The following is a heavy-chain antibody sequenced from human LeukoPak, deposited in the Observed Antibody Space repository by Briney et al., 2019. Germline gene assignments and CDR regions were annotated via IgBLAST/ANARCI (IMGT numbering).Heavy chain of an antibody. D-gene: IGHD3-10*01. CDR2: ISYDGSNK. CDR1: GFTFSSYA. J-gene: IGHJ3*02. Sequence: GGSLRLSCAASGFTFSSYAMHWVRQAPGKGLEWVAVISYDGSNKYYADSVKGRFTISRDNSKNTLHLQMNSLRAEDTAVYYCARLKGIDYYGSGSYYNRRGDAFDIWGQGTMVTVSS. CDR3: ARLKGIDYYGSGSYYNRRGDAFDI. V-gene: IGHV3-30-3*01.